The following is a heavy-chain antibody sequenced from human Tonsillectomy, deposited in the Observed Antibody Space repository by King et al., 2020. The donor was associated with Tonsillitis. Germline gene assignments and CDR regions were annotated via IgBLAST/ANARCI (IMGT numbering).Heavy chain of an antibody. CDR3: ARGESGIVVVTEDY. J-gene: IGHJ4*02. V-gene: IGHV3-21*01. Sequence: VQLVESGGGLVKPGGSLRLSCAASGFTFSSYSMNWVRQAPGKGLEWVSSISSSSSYIYYADSVKGRFTISRDNAKNSLYLQMNSLRAEDTAVYYCARGESGIVVVTEDYWGKGTLVTVSS. CDR2: ISSSSSYI. D-gene: IGHD2-21*02. CDR1: GFTFSSYS.